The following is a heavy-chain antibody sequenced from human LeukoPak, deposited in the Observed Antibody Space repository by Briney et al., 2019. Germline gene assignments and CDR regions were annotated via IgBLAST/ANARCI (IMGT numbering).Heavy chain of an antibody. V-gene: IGHV3-30*02. CDR2: IRYDGSNK. CDR1: GFTFSSYG. Sequence: GGSLRLSCAASGFTFSSYGMHWVRQAPGKGLEWVAFIRYDGSNKYYADSVKGRFTISRDNAKNSLYLQMNSLRAEDTAVYYCARLRFLEWLSQNYYYMDVWGKGTTVTVSS. J-gene: IGHJ6*03. D-gene: IGHD3-3*01. CDR3: ARLRFLEWLSQNYYYMDV.